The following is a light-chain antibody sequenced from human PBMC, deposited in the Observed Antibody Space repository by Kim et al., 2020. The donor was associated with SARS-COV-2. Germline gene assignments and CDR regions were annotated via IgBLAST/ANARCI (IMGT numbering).Light chain of an antibody. V-gene: IGLV3-1*01. CDR1: KLGDKY. CDR2: QDT. CDR3: QAWDSSTKGV. J-gene: IGLJ3*02. Sequence: VSPGQTASITCSGEKLGDKYVSWYQQKPGQSPVLVIYQDTKRPSGIPERFSGSNSENTATLTISGTQTMDEADYYCQAWDSSTKGVFGGGTRLTVL.